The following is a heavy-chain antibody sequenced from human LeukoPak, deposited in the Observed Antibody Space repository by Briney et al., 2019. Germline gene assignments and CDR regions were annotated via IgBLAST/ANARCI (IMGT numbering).Heavy chain of an antibody. Sequence: GGSLRLSCAASGFTFSSYSMNWVCQAPGKGLEWVSSISSSSSYIYYADSVKGRFTISRDNAKNSLYLQMNSLRAEDTAVYYCARERVGYSYGATCFDYWGQGTLVTVSS. CDR3: ARERVGYSYGATCFDY. CDR1: GFTFSSYS. D-gene: IGHD5-18*01. J-gene: IGHJ4*02. V-gene: IGHV3-21*01. CDR2: ISSSSSYI.